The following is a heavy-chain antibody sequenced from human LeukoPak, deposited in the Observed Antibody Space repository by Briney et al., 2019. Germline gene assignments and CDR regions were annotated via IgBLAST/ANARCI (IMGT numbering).Heavy chain of an antibody. D-gene: IGHD6-19*01. V-gene: IGHV3-48*03. CDR2: ISSSGSTI. J-gene: IGHJ4*02. CDR3: ARDRSSGWSRVFDY. Sequence: GGSLRLSCAASGFTFSSYEMNWVRQAPGKGLEWVSYISSSGSTIYYADAVKGRFTISRDNVKNSLYLQMNSLRAEDTAVYYCARDRSSGWSRVFDYWGQGTLVTVSS. CDR1: GFTFSSYE.